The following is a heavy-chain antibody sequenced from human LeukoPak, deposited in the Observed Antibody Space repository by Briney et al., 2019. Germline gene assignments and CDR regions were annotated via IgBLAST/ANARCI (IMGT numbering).Heavy chain of an antibody. V-gene: IGHV4-34*01. CDR1: GGSFSGNY. D-gene: IGHD2-21*01. J-gene: IGHJ4*02. Sequence: KPSETLSLTCAVYGGSFSGNYWTLIRQTPGRGLEWIGESSPTGDITGYNPSLKGRATISVDSSKKQFYLKLTSVTAADTGVYYCARVPDFIARPCDSWGPGTLVTVSS. CDR3: ARVPDFIARPCDS. CDR2: SSPTGDIT.